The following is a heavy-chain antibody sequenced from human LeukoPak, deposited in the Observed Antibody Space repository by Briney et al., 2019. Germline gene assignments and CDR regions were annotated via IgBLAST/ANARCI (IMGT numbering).Heavy chain of an antibody. CDR1: GYTFTNYD. CDR3: ARDYRYSSSPDY. J-gene: IGHJ4*02. V-gene: IGHV1-8*03. CDR2: LNTNSGNT. D-gene: IGHD6-6*01. Sequence: ASVKVSCKASGYTFTNYDISWVRQATGQGLEWMGWLNTNSGNTGYAQKFQGRVTITRTTSINTAYMELRSLTSEDTAVYYCARDYRYSSSPDYWGQGTLVTVSS.